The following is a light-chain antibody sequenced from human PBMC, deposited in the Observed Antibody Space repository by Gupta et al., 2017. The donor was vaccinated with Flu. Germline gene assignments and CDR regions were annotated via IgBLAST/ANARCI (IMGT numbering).Light chain of an antibody. V-gene: IGKV1-39*01. CDR1: QSIGRY. CDR3: QQRYSTPYA. Sequence: DIQMTQSPSSLSASVGDRVTITCRASQSIGRYLNWYQHKPGKAPKLLIYPASSLQSGVPSRFSGSGSGTDFTLTISRLQPEDFATYYCQQRYSTPYAFGQGTKLEI. J-gene: IGKJ2*01. CDR2: PAS.